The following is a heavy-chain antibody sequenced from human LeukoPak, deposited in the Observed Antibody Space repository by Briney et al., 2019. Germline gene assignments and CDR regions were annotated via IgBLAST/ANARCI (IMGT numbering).Heavy chain of an antibody. CDR2: VSSDGVNT. V-gene: IGHV3-23*01. Sequence: GGSLRLSCAASGFIFSNYWMSWVRQAPGKGLEWVSAVSSDGVNTYYTESLKGRFTISRDNSKNTVYLQMHSLTVDDTAVYYCAKPFGFLEWLYGGYFDSWGQGTLVTVSS. CDR1: GFIFSNYW. CDR3: AKPFGFLEWLYGGYFDS. J-gene: IGHJ4*02. D-gene: IGHD3-3*01.